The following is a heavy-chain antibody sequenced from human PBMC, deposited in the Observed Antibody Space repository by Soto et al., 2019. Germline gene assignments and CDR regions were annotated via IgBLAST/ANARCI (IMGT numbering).Heavy chain of an antibody. J-gene: IGHJ4*02. CDR2: IYSGGST. V-gene: IGHV3-53*01. CDR1: GFTVSSNY. D-gene: IGHD6-19*01. CDR3: ARQYSSGWYLGY. Sequence: GGSLRLSCAASGFTVSSNYMSWVRQAPGKGLEWVSVIYSGGSTYYADSVKGRFTISRDNSKNPLYLQMNILRAEDTAVYYCARQYSSGWYLGYWGQGTLVTSPQ.